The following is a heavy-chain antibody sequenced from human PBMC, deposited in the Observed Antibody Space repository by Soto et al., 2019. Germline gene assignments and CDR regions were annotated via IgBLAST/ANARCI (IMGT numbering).Heavy chain of an antibody. CDR2: ISGSGGST. J-gene: IGHJ4*02. D-gene: IGHD6-6*01. CDR3: AKDPSTAYSSSSFFDY. Sequence: GGSLRLSCAASGFTFSSYAMSWVRQAPRTGLEWVSAISGSGGSTYYGDSVKGRFTISRDNCKNTLYLQMNSLRAEHTAVYDCAKDPSTAYSSSSFFDYWGQGTRVTVSS. CDR1: GFTFSSYA. V-gene: IGHV3-23*01.